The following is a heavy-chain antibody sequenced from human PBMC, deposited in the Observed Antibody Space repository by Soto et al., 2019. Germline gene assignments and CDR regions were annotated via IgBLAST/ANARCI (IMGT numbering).Heavy chain of an antibody. D-gene: IGHD5-18*01. Sequence: SQTLSLTCAISGDSVSSNSAAWNWIRQSPSRGLEWLGRTYYRSKWYNDYALSVKSLISINPDTSKNQFSLKLSSVTAADTAVYYCARGLLRDGYNYYDYWGQGTLVTVSS. CDR1: GDSVSSNSAA. J-gene: IGHJ4*02. CDR2: TYYRSKWYN. V-gene: IGHV6-1*01. CDR3: ARGLLRDGYNYYDY.